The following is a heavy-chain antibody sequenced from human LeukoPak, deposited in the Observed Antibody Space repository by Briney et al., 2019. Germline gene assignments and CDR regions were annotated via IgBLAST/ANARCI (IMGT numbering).Heavy chain of an antibody. V-gene: IGHV1-2*02. J-gene: IGHJ5*02. D-gene: IGHD1-26*01. CDR3: ARLSSGSYYGGWFDP. Sequence: GASVKVSCKASGYTFSGYYIHWVRQAPGQGLEWMGWINPNSGGTNYAQKFQGRVTMTRDTSISTAYMELSRLRSDDTAVYYCARLSSGSYYGGWFDPWGQGTLVTVSS. CDR1: GYTFSGYY. CDR2: INPNSGGT.